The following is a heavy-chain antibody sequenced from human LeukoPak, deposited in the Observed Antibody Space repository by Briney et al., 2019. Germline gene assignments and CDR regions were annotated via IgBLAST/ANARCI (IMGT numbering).Heavy chain of an antibody. D-gene: IGHD4-11*01. Sequence: GGSLRLSCAASGFTFSTYWMYWVRQAPGRGLEWLAVISFDGSTKYYADSVRGRFAISRDNSKNTLFLQMNNLRAEDTALYYCATLVTAVTTTQFDYWGQGALVTVSS. CDR1: GFTFSTYW. J-gene: IGHJ4*02. CDR3: ATLVTAVTTTQFDY. V-gene: IGHV3-30*09. CDR2: ISFDGSTK.